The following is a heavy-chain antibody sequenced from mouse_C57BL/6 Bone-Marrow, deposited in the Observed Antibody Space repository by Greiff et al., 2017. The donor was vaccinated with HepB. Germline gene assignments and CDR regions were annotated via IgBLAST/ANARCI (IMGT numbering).Heavy chain of an antibody. CDR3: ARSTTVVGYFDV. J-gene: IGHJ1*03. CDR1: GYAFSSYW. D-gene: IGHD1-1*01. Sequence: VQLQQSGAELVKPGASVKISCKASGYAFSSYWMNWVKQRPGKGLEWIGQIYPGDGDTNYNGKFKGKATLTADKSSSTAYMQLSSLTSEDSAVYFCARSTTVVGYFDVWGTGTTVTVSS. V-gene: IGHV1-80*01. CDR2: IYPGDGDT.